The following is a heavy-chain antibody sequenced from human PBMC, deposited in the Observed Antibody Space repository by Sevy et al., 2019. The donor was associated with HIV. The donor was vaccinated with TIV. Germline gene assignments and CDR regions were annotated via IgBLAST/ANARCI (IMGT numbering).Heavy chain of an antibody. Sequence: ASVKVSCKVSGYRLTGLFMHWVRQAPGKGLEWMASFDPEDVETFYAQKFQGRLTLTEDTSTDTAYMGLSSLRAEDTAVYYCATTKDYYEDSGDPFDYWGQGTLVTVSS. V-gene: IGHV1-24*01. J-gene: IGHJ4*02. CDR2: FDPEDVET. D-gene: IGHD3-22*01. CDR1: GYRLTGLF. CDR3: ATTKDYYEDSGDPFDY.